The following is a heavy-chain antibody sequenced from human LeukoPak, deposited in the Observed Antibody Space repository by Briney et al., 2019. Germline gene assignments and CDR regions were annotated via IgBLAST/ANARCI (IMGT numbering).Heavy chain of an antibody. Sequence: PGGSLRLPCAASGFIFSSYATSWVRQAPGEGLEGVSGIFGSGGSTHYADSVKGRFTISRDNSKTTVYLQMHSLRAEDTAVYYCAKTTTGCSSGRFPGWHVDYWGQGTLVTVST. J-gene: IGHJ4*02. V-gene: IGHV3-23*01. CDR3: AKTTTGCSSGRFPGWHVDY. CDR1: GFIFSSYA. CDR2: IFGSGGST. D-gene: IGHD6-19*01.